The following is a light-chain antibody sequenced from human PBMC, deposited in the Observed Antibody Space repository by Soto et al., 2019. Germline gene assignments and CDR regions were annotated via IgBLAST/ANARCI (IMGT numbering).Light chain of an antibody. Sequence: DIVMTQSPDSLAVSLGERATINCKSSQSVLYSSNNKNYLAWYQQKPGQPPKLLIYWASTRESGVPDRFSGSGSGTDFTLTISSLQAEDVAVYYCQQYYTNALTFGGGTRWGSN. J-gene: IGKJ4*01. CDR3: QQYYTNALT. CDR2: WAS. V-gene: IGKV4-1*01. CDR1: QSVLYSSNNKNY.